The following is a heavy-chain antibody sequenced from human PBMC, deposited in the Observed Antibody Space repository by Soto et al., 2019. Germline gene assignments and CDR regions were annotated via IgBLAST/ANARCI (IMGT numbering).Heavy chain of an antibody. D-gene: IGHD3-10*01. CDR3: ARDYYGSGSYPDPAFDY. Sequence: PGGSLRLSCAASGFTFSSYAMHWVRQAPGKGLEWVAVISYDGSNKYYADYVKGRFTISRDNSKNTLYLQMNSLRTEDTAVYYCARDYYGSGSYPDPAFDYWGQGT. CDR2: ISYDGSNK. V-gene: IGHV3-30-3*01. CDR1: GFTFSSYA. J-gene: IGHJ4*02.